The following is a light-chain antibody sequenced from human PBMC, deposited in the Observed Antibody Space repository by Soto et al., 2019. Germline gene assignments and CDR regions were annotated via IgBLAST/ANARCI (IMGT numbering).Light chain of an antibody. CDR2: GAS. CDR1: QSVSSN. V-gene: IGKV3-15*01. J-gene: IGKJ3*01. CDR3: QQYNNLPL. Sequence: EIVMTQSPATLSVSPGERATLSCRASQSVSSNLAWYQQKPGQAPRLLIYGASTRATGIPARFSGSGSGTEFTLNISSLQSEDFAVYYCQQYNNLPLFGPVTNVDIK.